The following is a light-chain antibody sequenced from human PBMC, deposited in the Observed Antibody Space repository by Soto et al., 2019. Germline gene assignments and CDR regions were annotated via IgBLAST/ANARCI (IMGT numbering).Light chain of an antibody. CDR1: SGVVGAYNF. Sequence: QSVLNQPASVSGSPGQSITISRPGTSGVVGAYNFVSWYQQHPGKAPKLIVYHVSDRPSGFSSRFSGSKSGNSASLTISGLHAEDEADYYCSSYAGSDTFVFGTGTKVTVL. CDR3: SSYAGSDTFV. V-gene: IGLV2-14*03. J-gene: IGLJ1*01. CDR2: HVS.